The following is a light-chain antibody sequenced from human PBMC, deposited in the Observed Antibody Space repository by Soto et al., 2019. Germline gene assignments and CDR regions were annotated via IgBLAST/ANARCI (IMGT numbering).Light chain of an antibody. CDR1: QTISSN. CDR3: HQYNNWPPFT. Sequence: DIVMTQSPATLSVSPGERATLSCRASQTISSNLAWYQQKPGQTPRLLIYGSSTRAAGIPARFSGSWSWTYFTLTISTLQSQDFAVYYCHQYNNWPPFTFGPGTKVDIK. V-gene: IGKV3-15*01. J-gene: IGKJ3*01. CDR2: GSS.